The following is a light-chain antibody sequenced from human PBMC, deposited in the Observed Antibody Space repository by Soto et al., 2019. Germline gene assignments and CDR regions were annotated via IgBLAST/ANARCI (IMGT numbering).Light chain of an antibody. V-gene: IGKV1-8*01. CDR2: AAS. CDR3: QHHYTYPWT. Sequence: AIRMTQSPSSFSASTGDRVTITCRASQGISSYLAWYQQKPGKAPKLLIYAASTLQSGVPSRFSGSGSGTDFNLTISRLQSEDFATYPGQHHYTYPWTSGQGTKGDI. CDR1: QGISSY. J-gene: IGKJ1*01.